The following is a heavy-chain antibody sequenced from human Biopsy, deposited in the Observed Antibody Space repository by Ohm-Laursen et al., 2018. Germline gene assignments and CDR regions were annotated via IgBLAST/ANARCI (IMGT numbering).Heavy chain of an antibody. CDR3: ARGLSSGWYGYFDV. J-gene: IGHJ2*01. Sequence: SLRLSCAASGFTFSNYGMQWVRQAPGKGLEWVAAIWYDGTNKYYADSVKGRFTISRDNSKNTLYLQINTLTLEDTAFYYCARGLSSGWYGYFDVWGRGTLVTVSS. CDR1: GFTFSNYG. V-gene: IGHV3-33*08. D-gene: IGHD6-19*01. CDR2: IWYDGTNK.